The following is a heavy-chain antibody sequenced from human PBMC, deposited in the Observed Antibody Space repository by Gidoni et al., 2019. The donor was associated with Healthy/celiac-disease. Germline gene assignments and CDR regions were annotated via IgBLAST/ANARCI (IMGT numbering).Heavy chain of an antibody. J-gene: IGHJ3*02. CDR3: ARADGVVVAATHAFDI. CDR1: GFTFSSYS. D-gene: IGHD2-15*01. Sequence: EVQLVESGGGLVKPGGSLRLSCAASGFTFSSYSMNWVRQAPGKGGEWVSSISSSSSYIYYADSVKGRFTISRDNAKNSLYLQMNSLRAEDTAVYYCARADGVVVAATHAFDIWGQGTMVTVSS. CDR2: ISSSSSYI. V-gene: IGHV3-21*01.